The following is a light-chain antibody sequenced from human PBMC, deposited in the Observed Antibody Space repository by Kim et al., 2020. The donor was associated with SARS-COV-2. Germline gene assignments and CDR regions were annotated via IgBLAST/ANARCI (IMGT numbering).Light chain of an antibody. Sequence: SPGESATLPCRASRSLTHYLAWYQQTPDQAHRLLIYDASTRATRIPARVSGSESGTDLTLTISSLEPEDFAVYCCQQRSNWPPLTFGGETKVDIK. V-gene: IGKV3-11*01. CDR1: RSLTHY. J-gene: IGKJ4*01. CDR3: QQRSNWPPLT. CDR2: DAS.